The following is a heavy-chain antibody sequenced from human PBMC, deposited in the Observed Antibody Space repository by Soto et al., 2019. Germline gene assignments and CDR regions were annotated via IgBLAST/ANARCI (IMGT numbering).Heavy chain of an antibody. J-gene: IGHJ4*02. D-gene: IGHD2-21*02. CDR1: GGTFSSYA. CDR2: IIPIFGTA. V-gene: IGHV1-69*01. CDR3: ARFHPYCGGDCSSYYFDY. Sequence: QVQLVQSGAEVKKPGSSVKVSCKASGGTFSSYAISWVRQAPGQGLEWMGGIIPIFGTANYAQKFQGRVTITADESTSTAYMELSSLRSEDTAVYYCARFHPYCGGDCSSYYFDYWGQGTLVTVSS.